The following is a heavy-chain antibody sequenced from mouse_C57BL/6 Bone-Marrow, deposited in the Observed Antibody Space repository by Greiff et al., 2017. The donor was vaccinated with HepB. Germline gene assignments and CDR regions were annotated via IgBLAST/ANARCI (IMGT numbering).Heavy chain of an antibody. V-gene: IGHV1-55*01. J-gene: IGHJ2*01. CDR1: GYTFTSYW. Sequence: VQLQQPGAELVKPGASVKMSCKASGYTFTSYWITWVKQRPGPGLEWIGDIYPGSGSTNYNEKFKSKATLTVDTSSSTAYMQLSSLTSEDSAVYYCARYELSTVVAHYFDYWGQGTTLTVSS. D-gene: IGHD1-1*01. CDR2: IYPGSGST. CDR3: ARYELSTVVAHYFDY.